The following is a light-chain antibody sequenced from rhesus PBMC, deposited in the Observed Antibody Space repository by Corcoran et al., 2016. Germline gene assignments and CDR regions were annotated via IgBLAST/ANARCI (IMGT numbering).Light chain of an antibody. CDR2: EAS. CDR3: QHYDSTPYS. J-gene: IGKJ2*01. CDR1: QGITND. V-gene: IGKV1-25*01. Sequence: DIQMTQSPSSLSASVGDRVTITCRASQGITNDLAWYQQKPGETHKLLIYEASSLQSGIPSRFSGSGSGTDFTLTISSLQSEYFATYYCQHYDSTPYSFGQGTKVEIK.